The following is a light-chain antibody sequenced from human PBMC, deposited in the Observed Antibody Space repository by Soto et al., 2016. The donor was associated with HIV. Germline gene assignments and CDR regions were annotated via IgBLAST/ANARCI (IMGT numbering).Light chain of an antibody. V-gene: IGKV1-5*03. CDR1: QSISSW. Sequence: DIQMTQSPSTLSASVGDRVTITCRASQSISSWLAWYQQKPGKAPKLLIYKASSLESGVPSRFSGSGSGTEFTLTINSLQPEDVATYYCLQHNSFPFTFGPGTKVDIK. CDR3: LQHNSFPFT. CDR2: KAS. J-gene: IGKJ3*01.